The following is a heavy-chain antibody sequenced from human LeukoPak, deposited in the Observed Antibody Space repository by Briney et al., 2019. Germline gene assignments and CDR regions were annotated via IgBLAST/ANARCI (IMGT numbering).Heavy chain of an antibody. V-gene: IGHV3-48*04. CDR1: GFTFSSYW. CDR2: ISSSGSTI. J-gene: IGHJ5*02. Sequence: GGSLRLSCAASGFTFSSYWMSWVRQAPGKGLEWVSYISSSGSTIYYADSVKGRFTISRDNAKNSLYLQMNSLRAEDTAVYYCARLLTLNWFDPWGQGTLVTVSS. CDR3: ARLLTLNWFDP. D-gene: IGHD1-26*01.